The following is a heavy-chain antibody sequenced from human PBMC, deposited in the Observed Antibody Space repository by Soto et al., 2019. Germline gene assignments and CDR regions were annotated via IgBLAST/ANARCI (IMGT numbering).Heavy chain of an antibody. D-gene: IGHD3-10*01. CDR1: GDSIIPYY. CDR2: IYFNGST. J-gene: IGHJ4*02. CDR3: ARGRVGELFQPYYFYY. Sequence: QVQLQESGPGLVKPSETLSLTCTVSGDSIIPYYWSWIRQPPGKGLEWIGYIYFNGSTNYTPSLKCRVTISLDTSKNQFSLKLSSVTATDTAVYYCARGRVGELFQPYYFYYWGQGNLVPVSS. V-gene: IGHV4-59*08.